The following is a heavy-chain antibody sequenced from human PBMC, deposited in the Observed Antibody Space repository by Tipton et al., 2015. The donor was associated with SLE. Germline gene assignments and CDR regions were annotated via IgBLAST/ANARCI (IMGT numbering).Heavy chain of an antibody. V-gene: IGHV3-48*03. CDR3: ARGPALDSTGYYMDV. Sequence: SLRLSCATSGFTFSNYEMNWVRQAPGKGLEWVSYISSAGNAIYYADSVRGRFIISRDNARNSLFLQMSSLRGEDTALYYCARGPALDSTGYYMDVWSKVTAVTVSS. D-gene: IGHD3-9*01. CDR1: GFTFSNYE. CDR2: ISSAGNAI. J-gene: IGHJ6*03.